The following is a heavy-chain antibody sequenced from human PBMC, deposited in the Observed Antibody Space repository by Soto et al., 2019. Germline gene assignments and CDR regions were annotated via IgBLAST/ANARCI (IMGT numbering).Heavy chain of an antibody. CDR1: GFTFSSYG. Sequence: GGSLRLSCAASGFTFSSYGMHWVRQAPGKGLEWVAVISYDGSNKYYADSVKGRFTISRDNSKNTLYLQMNSLRAEDTAVYYCAKDSQIRGRYSSGWYPTYYYYGMDVWGQGTTVTVSS. J-gene: IGHJ6*02. CDR2: ISYDGSNK. V-gene: IGHV3-30*18. CDR3: AKDSQIRGRYSSGWYPTYYYYGMDV. D-gene: IGHD6-19*01.